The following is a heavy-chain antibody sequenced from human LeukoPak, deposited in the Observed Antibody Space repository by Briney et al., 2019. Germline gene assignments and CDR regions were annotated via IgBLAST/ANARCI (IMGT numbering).Heavy chain of an antibody. CDR3: ARGEAQTYYYYYYYMDV. CDR1: GGSISSYY. Sequence: SETLSLTCTVSGGSISSYYWSWIRQPPGKGLEWIGYIYYSGSTNYNPSLKSRVTISVDTSKDQFSLKLSSVTAADTAVYYCARGEAQTYYYYYYYMDVWGKGTTVTVSS. J-gene: IGHJ6*03. V-gene: IGHV4-59*01. CDR2: IYYSGST.